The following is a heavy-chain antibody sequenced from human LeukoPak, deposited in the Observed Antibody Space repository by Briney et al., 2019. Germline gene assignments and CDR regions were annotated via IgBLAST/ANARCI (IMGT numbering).Heavy chain of an antibody. D-gene: IGHD4-11*01. J-gene: IGHJ6*03. CDR3: AQDARRTVTRYYMDV. V-gene: IGHV3-33*06. Sequence: GGSLRLSCAASGFTFSSYGVHWVRQAPGKGLEWVAVIWYDGSNKYYADSVKGRFTISRDNSKNTLYLQMNSLRAEDTAVYYCAQDARRTVTRYYMDVWGKGTTVTVSS. CDR1: GFTFSSYG. CDR2: IWYDGSNK.